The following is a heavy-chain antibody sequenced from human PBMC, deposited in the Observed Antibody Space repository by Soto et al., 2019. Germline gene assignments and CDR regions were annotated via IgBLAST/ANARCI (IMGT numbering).Heavy chain of an antibody. J-gene: IGHJ5*02. Sequence: ASVKVSCKVSGYTLTELSMHWVRQAPGKGLEWMGGFDPEDGETIYAQKFQGRVTMTEDTSTDTAYMELSSLRSEDTAVYYCATLGYCSGGSCYLKWFDPWGQGTLGTVSS. V-gene: IGHV1-24*01. CDR3: ATLGYCSGGSCYLKWFDP. D-gene: IGHD2-15*01. CDR1: GYTLTELS. CDR2: FDPEDGET.